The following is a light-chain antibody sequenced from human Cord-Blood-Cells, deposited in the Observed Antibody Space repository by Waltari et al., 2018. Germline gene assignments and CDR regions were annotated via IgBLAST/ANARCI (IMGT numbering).Light chain of an antibody. CDR2: DVS. V-gene: IGLV2-14*01. CDR1: SSDVGGYNY. J-gene: IGLJ2*01. CDR3: SSYTSSSTLV. Sequence: QSALTQPASVSGSPGQSITISCTGTSSDVGGYNYVSWYQQHPGKAPNLMSYDVSNRPSVVSNRFSGSKSGNTASLTVSGLQAEDEADYYCSSYTSSSTLVFGGGTKLTVL.